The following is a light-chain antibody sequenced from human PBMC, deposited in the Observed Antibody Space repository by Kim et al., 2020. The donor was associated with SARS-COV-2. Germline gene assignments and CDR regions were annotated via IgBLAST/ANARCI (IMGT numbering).Light chain of an antibody. CDR3: AAWEDSPDGYVV. CDR2: TNN. Sequence: ELTQPPSVSGTSGQRVTISCSGSTSNIETNTVNWYQQLPGTAPKLLIHTNNQRPSGVPDRFSGSRFGTSASLTISGLQSEDEADYFCAAWEDSPDGYVVFGGGTKLTVL. CDR1: TSNIETNT. V-gene: IGLV1-44*01. J-gene: IGLJ2*01.